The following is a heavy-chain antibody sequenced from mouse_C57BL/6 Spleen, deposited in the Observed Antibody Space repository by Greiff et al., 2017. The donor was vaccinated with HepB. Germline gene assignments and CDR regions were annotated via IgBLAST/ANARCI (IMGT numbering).Heavy chain of an antibody. CDR1: GFTFSDYG. J-gene: IGHJ2*01. V-gene: IGHV5-17*01. D-gene: IGHD1-1*01. Sequence: EVKLMESGGGLVKPGGSLKLSCAASGFTFSDYGMHWVRQAPEKGLVWVAYISNGSSTIYYADTVKGRFTISRDDAKNTLFLQMTRLRYEDTSMCYCARDYGSSYRYYFDDWGPGTTLTVSS. CDR3: ARDYGSSYRYYFDD. CDR2: ISNGSSTI.